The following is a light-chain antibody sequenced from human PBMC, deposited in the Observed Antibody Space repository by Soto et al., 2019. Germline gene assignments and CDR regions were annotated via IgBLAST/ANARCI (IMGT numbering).Light chain of an antibody. V-gene: IGKV3-20*01. J-gene: IGKJ1*01. CDR1: QSVSNNY. CDR3: LQDINYPWT. Sequence: EIVLTQSPGTLSLSPGARATLSCRASQSVSNNYLAWYQQKPGQAPRLLINGASNRATGIPDRFSGSGSGTDFTLTISSLQPEDSATYYCLQDINYPWTFGQGTKVDIK. CDR2: GAS.